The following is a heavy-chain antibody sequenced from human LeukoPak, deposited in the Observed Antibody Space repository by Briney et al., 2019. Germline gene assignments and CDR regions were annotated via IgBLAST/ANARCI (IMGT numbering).Heavy chain of an antibody. CDR2: IKQDGSEK. D-gene: IGHD7-27*01. CDR3: ARDQGLGDFDY. V-gene: IGHV3-7*03. Sequence: GGSLRLSCAASGFTFSSYWMSWVRQAPGKGLEWVANIKQDGSEKYYVDSVKGRFTISRDNAKNSLYLQMNSLRVEDTAVYYCARDQGLGDFDYWGQGTLVTVSS. CDR1: GFTFSSYW. J-gene: IGHJ4*02.